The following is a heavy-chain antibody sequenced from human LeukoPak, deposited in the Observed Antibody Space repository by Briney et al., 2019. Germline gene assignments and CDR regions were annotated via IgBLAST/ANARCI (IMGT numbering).Heavy chain of an antibody. CDR3: VYPNWGSIGYFDY. CDR1: GFTFSSYA. D-gene: IGHD7-27*01. CDR2: ISSNGGST. J-gene: IGHJ4*02. V-gene: IGHV3-64D*09. Sequence: PGGSLKLSCSASGFTFSSYAMHWVRQAPGKGLEYVSAISSNGGSTYYADSVKGRFTICRDNSKNTLYLQMSSLRAEDTAVYYCVYPNWGSIGYFDYWGGDTGDSVSS.